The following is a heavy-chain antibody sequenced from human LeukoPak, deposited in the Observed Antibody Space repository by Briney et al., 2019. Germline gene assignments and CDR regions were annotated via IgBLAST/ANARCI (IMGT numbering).Heavy chain of an antibody. Sequence: PGGSLRLSCAASGFTFSSYSMNWVRQAPGNGLEWVSSISSSSSYIYYADSVKGRFTISRDNAKNSLYLQMNSLRAEDTAVYYCARDSGSYSGTDRFDYWGQGTLVTVSS. D-gene: IGHD1-26*01. J-gene: IGHJ4*02. V-gene: IGHV3-21*01. CDR1: GFTFSSYS. CDR2: ISSSSSYI. CDR3: ARDSGSYSGTDRFDY.